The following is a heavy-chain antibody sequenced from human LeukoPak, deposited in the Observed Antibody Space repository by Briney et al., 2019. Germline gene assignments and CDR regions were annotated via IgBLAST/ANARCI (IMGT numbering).Heavy chain of an antibody. D-gene: IGHD2-15*01. CDR1: GGSFSGYY. Sequence: SETLSLTCAVYGGSFSGYYWSWIRQPPGKGLEWIGEINHSGSTNYNPSLKSRVTISVDTSKNQFSLKLSSVTAADTAVYYCARGRGYLGYCSGGSCFLDCRGQGTLVTVSS. V-gene: IGHV4-34*01. CDR3: ARGRGYLGYCSGGSCFLDC. CDR2: INHSGST. J-gene: IGHJ4*02.